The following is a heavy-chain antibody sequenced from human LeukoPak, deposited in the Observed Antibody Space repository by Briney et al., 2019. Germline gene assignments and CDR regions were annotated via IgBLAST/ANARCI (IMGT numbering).Heavy chain of an antibody. D-gene: IGHD6-13*01. CDR3: AREGYSSSWAYGMDV. V-gene: IGHV4-34*01. CDR2: INHSGSI. J-gene: IGHJ6*02. CDR1: GGSFSGYY. Sequence: PSETLSLTCAVYGGSFSGYYWSWIRQPPGKGLEWIGEINHSGSINYNPSLKSRVTISVDTSKNQFSLKLSSVTAADTAVYYCAREGYSSSWAYGMDVWGQGTTVTVSS.